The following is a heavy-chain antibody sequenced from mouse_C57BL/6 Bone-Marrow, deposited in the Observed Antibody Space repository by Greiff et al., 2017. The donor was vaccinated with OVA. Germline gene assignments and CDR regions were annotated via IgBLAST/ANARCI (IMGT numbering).Heavy chain of an antibody. CDR2: IYPRSGNT. CDR3: ARERDSSGYHDY. J-gene: IGHJ2*01. V-gene: IGHV1-81*01. CDR1: GYTFTSYG. Sequence: QVQLQQSGAELARPGASVKLSCKASGYTFTSYGISWVKQRTGQGLEWIGEIYPRSGNTYYNEKFKGKATLTADKSSSTAYMELRSLTSEDSAVYFCARERDSSGYHDYWGQGTTLTVSS. D-gene: IGHD3-2*02.